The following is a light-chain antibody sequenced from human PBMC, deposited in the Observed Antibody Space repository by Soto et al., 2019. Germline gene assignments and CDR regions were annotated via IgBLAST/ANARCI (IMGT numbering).Light chain of an antibody. V-gene: IGKV3D-15*01. CDR2: DAS. Sequence: EIVMTQSPGTLSLSPGERATLSCRASQSVSSYLAWYQQKPGQAPRLLISDASDRATGIPDRFSGSGSGTDFTLTISRLEPEDFAVYYCQQYNNWPITFGQGTRLEIK. CDR1: QSVSSY. J-gene: IGKJ5*01. CDR3: QQYNNWPIT.